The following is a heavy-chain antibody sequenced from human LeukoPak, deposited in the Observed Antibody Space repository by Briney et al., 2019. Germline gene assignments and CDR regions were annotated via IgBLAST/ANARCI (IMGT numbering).Heavy chain of an antibody. J-gene: IGHJ6*02. CDR1: GFTFSSHW. D-gene: IGHD6-13*01. CDR2: IKQDGSEK. V-gene: IGHV3-7*01. CDR3: ARDSRIAPAGYYHYYGMDV. Sequence: GGSLRLSCAASGFTFSSHWMSWVRQAPRKGLERVSSIKQDGSEKYYVDSVKGRFTISRDNAKKSLFLQMNSLRAEDTAVYYCARDSRIAPAGYYHYYGMDVWGQGTTVTVSS.